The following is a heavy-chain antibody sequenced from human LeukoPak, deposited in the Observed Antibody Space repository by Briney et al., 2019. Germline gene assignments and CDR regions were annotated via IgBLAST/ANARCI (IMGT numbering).Heavy chain of an antibody. D-gene: IGHD3-10*01. Sequence: GESLKISCKGSGYSFTSYWIGWVRQMPGKGLEWMGIIYPGDSDTRYSPSFQGQVTISADKSISTAYLQWSSLKASDTAMYYCARTLATMVRGTPGRTYYYYGMDVWGQGTTVTVSS. CDR2: IYPGDSDT. J-gene: IGHJ6*02. CDR1: GYSFTSYW. V-gene: IGHV5-51*01. CDR3: ARTLATMVRGTPGRTYYYYGMDV.